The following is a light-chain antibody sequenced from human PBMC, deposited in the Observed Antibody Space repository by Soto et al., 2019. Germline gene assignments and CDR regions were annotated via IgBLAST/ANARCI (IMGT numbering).Light chain of an antibody. CDR3: QQSYSTPTWT. Sequence: DLQLTQSPSFLSASVGDRVTITCRASQGISSFLAWFQQKPGKAPKLLIYSASTLQSGVPSRFSGSGSGTDFTLTISSLQPEDFATYYCQQSYSTPTWTFGQGTKV. CDR1: QGISSF. CDR2: SAS. J-gene: IGKJ1*01. V-gene: IGKV1-39*01.